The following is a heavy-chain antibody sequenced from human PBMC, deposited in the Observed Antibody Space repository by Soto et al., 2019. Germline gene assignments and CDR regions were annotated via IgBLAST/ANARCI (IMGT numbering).Heavy chain of an antibody. CDR2: IYTSGST. D-gene: IGHD3-22*01. CDR3: ARDYYYDSSGYYSYFDY. Sequence: QVQLQESGPGLVKPSETLSLTCTVSGGSISSYYWSWIRQPAGKGLEWIGRIYTSGSTNYNPSLKSRVTMSLDTSKNQFSLKLSSVTAADTAVYYCARDYYYDSSGYYSYFDYWGQGTLVTVSS. V-gene: IGHV4-4*07. CDR1: GGSISSYY. J-gene: IGHJ4*02.